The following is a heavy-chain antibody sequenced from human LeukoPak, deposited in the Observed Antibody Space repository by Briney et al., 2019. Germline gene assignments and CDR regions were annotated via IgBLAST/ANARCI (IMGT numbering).Heavy chain of an antibody. CDR3: ARGRVYGSRY. CDR1: GGSFSGYY. D-gene: IGHD3-10*01. Sequence: SETLSLTCAVYGGSFSGYYWSWIRQPPGKGLEWIGEINHSGSTNYNPSLKSRVTISVDTSKNQFSLKLSSVTAADTAVYYCARGRVYGSRYWGQGTLDTVSS. V-gene: IGHV4-34*01. CDR2: INHSGST. J-gene: IGHJ4*02.